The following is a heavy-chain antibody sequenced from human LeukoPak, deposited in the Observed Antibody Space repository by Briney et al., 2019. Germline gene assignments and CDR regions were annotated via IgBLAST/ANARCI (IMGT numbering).Heavy chain of an antibody. V-gene: IGHV4-59*08. Sequence: PSEAPCVTCTVPGGSISSYYWSSIRQTPGEGLGWVGYIYYSGSNNYNPSLKSRVTISVDTSKNQFSLKLSSVTAADTAVYYCARQQYNYGYAYLDYWGQGTLVTVSS. D-gene: IGHD5-18*01. CDR2: IYYSGSN. J-gene: IGHJ4*02. CDR3: ARQQYNYGYAYLDY. CDR1: GGSISSYY.